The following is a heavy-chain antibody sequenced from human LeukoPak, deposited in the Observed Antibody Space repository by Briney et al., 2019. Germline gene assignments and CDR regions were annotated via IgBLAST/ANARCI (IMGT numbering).Heavy chain of an antibody. D-gene: IGHD6-19*01. V-gene: IGHV3-30*18. CDR3: AKDWLDDGMDV. CDR2: ISYDGSNK. Sequence: PGGSLRLSCAASGFTFSSYGMHWVRQAPGKGLEWVAVISYDGSNKYYADSVKGRFTISRDNSKNTLYLQMNSLRAEDTAVYYCAKDWLDDGMDVWGQGTTVTVS. CDR1: GFTFSSYG. J-gene: IGHJ6*02.